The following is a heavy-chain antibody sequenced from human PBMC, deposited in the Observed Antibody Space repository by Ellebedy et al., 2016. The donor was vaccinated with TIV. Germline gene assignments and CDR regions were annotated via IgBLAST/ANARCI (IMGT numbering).Heavy chain of an antibody. Sequence: GESLKISCAASELTVSTTHMTWVRQAPGKGLEWVASISSRSSYIYYADSVKGRFSISRDNAENSLFLQMGSLRAEDTAIYYCARDNDGDGFDYWGQGTLVTVSS. CDR3: ARDNDGDGFDY. D-gene: IGHD3-10*01. CDR2: ISSRSSYI. V-gene: IGHV3-21*01. J-gene: IGHJ4*02. CDR1: ELTVSTTH.